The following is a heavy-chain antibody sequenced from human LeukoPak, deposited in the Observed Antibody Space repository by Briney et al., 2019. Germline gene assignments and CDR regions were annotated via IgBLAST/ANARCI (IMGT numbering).Heavy chain of an antibody. Sequence: ASVKVSCKASGYTFTSYDINWVRQATGQGLEWMGWMNPNSGNTGYAQKFQGRVTITRNTSISTAYMELSSLRSEDTAVYYCARSTYYDFWSGYYRGNYYYYYMDVWGKGTTVTVSS. V-gene: IGHV1-8*03. CDR2: MNPNSGNT. CDR3: ARSTYYDFWSGYYRGNYYYYYMDV. CDR1: GYTFTSYD. D-gene: IGHD3-3*01. J-gene: IGHJ6*03.